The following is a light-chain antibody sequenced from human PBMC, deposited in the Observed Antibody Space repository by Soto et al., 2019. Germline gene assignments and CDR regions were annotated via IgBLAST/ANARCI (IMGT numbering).Light chain of an antibody. Sequence: QSVLTQPASVSGSPGQSITISCTGTSSDVGGYNYVSWYQQHPGKAPKLMIYDVSYRPSGVSNRFSGSKSGYTASLTISGLQAEDEADYYCSSYTSSYTRVFGGGTKLTVL. CDR2: DVS. V-gene: IGLV2-14*01. CDR3: SSYTSSYTRV. J-gene: IGLJ3*02. CDR1: SSDVGGYNY.